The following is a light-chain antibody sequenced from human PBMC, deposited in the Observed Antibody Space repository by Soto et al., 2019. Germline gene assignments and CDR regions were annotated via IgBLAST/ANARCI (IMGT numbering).Light chain of an antibody. CDR3: QQYGSSLPVT. V-gene: IGKV3-20*01. Sequence: IWFTQVSSTLSFPPGESATLSCQALQSVSSSYLAWYQQKPGQAPRLLIYGASSRATGIPDRFSGSGSGTDFTLTISRLEPEDFAVYYCQQYGSSLPVTFGQGTRLGIK. CDR1: QSVSSSY. CDR2: GAS. J-gene: IGKJ5*01.